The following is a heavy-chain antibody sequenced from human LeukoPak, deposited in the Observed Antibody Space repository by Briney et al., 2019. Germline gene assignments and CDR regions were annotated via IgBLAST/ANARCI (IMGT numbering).Heavy chain of an antibody. D-gene: IGHD1-26*01. CDR2: IWYDGSKK. V-gene: IGHV3-33*06. CDR1: GFTFSNYG. CDR3: AKDRSPTQSGSYWSAFNI. J-gene: IGHJ3*02. Sequence: PGGSLRLSCAASGFTFSNYGMHWVRQAPGKGLEWVAIIWYDGSKKYYADSVKGRFTISRDNSENTLFLQMNSLRVEDTAVYYCAKDRSPTQSGSYWSAFNIWGQGTMVTVSS.